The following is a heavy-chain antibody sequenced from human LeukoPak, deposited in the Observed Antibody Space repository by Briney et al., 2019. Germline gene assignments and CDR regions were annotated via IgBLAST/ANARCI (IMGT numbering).Heavy chain of an antibody. D-gene: IGHD3-10*01. Sequence: PGGSLRLSCAPSGFTFSSYGMHWVRQAPGKGLEWVTVISYDVGNKYYADSVKGRFTISRDNSKNTLYLQMNSLRAEDTAVYYCAKDMFPYGSGIDDAFDIWGQGTMVTVSS. CDR1: GFTFSSYG. V-gene: IGHV3-30*18. CDR3: AKDMFPYGSGIDDAFDI. J-gene: IGHJ3*02. CDR2: ISYDVGNK.